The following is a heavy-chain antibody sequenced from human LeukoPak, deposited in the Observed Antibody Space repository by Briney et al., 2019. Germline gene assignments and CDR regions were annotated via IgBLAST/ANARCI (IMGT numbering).Heavy chain of an antibody. D-gene: IGHD6-13*01. CDR2: IRYDGSNK. Sequence: GGSLRLSCAASGFTFSSYGMHWVRQAPGKGLEWVAFIRYDGSNKCYEDSVKGRFTISRDNSKNTLYLQMNSLRAEDTAVYYCAKDHAVIAAADNVIDYWGQGTLVTVSS. V-gene: IGHV3-30*02. CDR1: GFTFSSYG. J-gene: IGHJ4*02. CDR3: AKDHAVIAAADNVIDY.